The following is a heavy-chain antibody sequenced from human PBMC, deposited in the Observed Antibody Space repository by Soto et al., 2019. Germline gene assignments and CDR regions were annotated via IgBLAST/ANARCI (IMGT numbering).Heavy chain of an antibody. D-gene: IGHD3-22*01. CDR2: ISSEANGGTT. J-gene: IGHJ4*02. V-gene: IGHV3-49*04. CDR3: TRFYYEERSYFVY. Sequence: EVRLEESGGGPVESGRSLRLSCSGFGFTFANYALTWVRQAPGKGLEWLGFISSEANGGTTDYAAFLRGRATISRDDSKGIAYLEIKRLQSDDTGIYYCTRFYYEERSYFVYWGQGTRVAVSS. CDR1: GFTFANYA.